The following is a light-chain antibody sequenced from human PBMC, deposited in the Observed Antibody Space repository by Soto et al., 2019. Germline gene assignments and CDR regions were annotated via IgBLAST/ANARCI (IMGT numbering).Light chain of an antibody. J-gene: IGKJ5*01. Sequence: EIGLTQSPGTLSLSPGERATLSCRASQSVSSNFLAWYQQKPGQAPRLLIYGASNRATGIPDRFSGSGSGTEFTLTISSLQSEDFAVYYCQQYNSWPPITFGQGTRLQI. CDR1: QSVSSN. CDR2: GAS. CDR3: QQYNSWPPIT. V-gene: IGKV3D-15*01.